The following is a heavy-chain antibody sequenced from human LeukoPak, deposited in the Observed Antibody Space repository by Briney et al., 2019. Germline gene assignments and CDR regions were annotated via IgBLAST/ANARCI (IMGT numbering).Heavy chain of an antibody. CDR3: ATNMEGYCSSTSCPGGDAFDI. J-gene: IGHJ3*02. Sequence: GGSLRLSCAASGFTFSSYWMHWVRQAPGKGLVWVSRINTDGSSTSYADSVKGRFTISRDNAKNTLYLQMNSLRAEDTAVYYCATNMEGYCSSTSCPGGDAFDIWGQGTMVTVSS. CDR1: GFTFSSYW. V-gene: IGHV3-74*01. D-gene: IGHD2-2*01. CDR2: INTDGSST.